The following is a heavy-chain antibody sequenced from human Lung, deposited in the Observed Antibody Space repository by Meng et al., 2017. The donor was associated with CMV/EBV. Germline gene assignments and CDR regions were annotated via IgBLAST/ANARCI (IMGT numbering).Heavy chain of an antibody. CDR1: GFTFSSYA. CDR3: ARDLLGTRDYFDS. D-gene: IGHD7-27*01. CDR2: ISSSSTFK. V-gene: IGHV3-21*01. J-gene: IGHJ4*02. Sequence: EAXKIPXAASGFTFSSYAMNWVRQAPGKGLEWVSSISSSSTFKHYADSMKGRFTISRDNTKNSLYLQMSGLRAEDTALYYCARDLLGTRDYFDSWGQGPLVTVSS.